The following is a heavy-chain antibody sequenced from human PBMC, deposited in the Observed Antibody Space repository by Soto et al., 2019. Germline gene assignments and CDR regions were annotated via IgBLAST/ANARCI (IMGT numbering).Heavy chain of an antibody. V-gene: IGHV3-33*01. CDR3: ARRQIPPPTRGAANARGGMDV. CDR1: VFPFTNYG. D-gene: IGHD6-13*01. CDR2: IWNDGSNS. J-gene: IGHJ6*02. Sequence: PGGSLRLSCAASVFPFTNYGMHWVRQAPGKGLEWLAVIWNDGSNSSYANSVKGRFTISRDNSKNTLYLQMSSLRAEDTAVYYCARRQIPPPTRGAANARGGMDVWGQGTTVTSP.